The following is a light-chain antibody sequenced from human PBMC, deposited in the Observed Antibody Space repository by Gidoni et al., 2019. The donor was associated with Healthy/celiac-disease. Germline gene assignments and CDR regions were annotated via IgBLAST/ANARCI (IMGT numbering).Light chain of an antibody. CDR1: QCISSY. CDR3: QQYYSSFT. J-gene: IGKJ3*01. V-gene: IGKV1-8*01. Sequence: AFRMTQSPSSFSASTGDRVTITWRASQCISSYLAWYQQKPGKARKLLIYAASTLQRGVPSRFSGSGSGTDFTLTISCLQSEDFATYYCQQYYSSFTFGPGTKVDIK. CDR2: AAS.